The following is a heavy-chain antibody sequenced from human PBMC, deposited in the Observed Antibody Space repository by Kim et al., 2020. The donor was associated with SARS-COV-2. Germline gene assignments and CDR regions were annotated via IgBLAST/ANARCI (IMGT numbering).Heavy chain of an antibody. J-gene: IGHJ4*02. CDR3: ARAAVYGDYSY. D-gene: IGHD4-17*01. Sequence: TYYNPSLKSRVTISVDTSKNQFSLKLSSVTAADTAVYYCARAAVYGDYSYWGQGTLVTVSS. CDR2: T. V-gene: IGHV4-30-2*04.